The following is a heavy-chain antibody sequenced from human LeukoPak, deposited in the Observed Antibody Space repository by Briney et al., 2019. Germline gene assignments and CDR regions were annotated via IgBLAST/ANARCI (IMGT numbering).Heavy chain of an antibody. J-gene: IGHJ4*02. V-gene: IGHV3-23*01. CDR1: GFTFSSYS. CDR2: ISGSGGST. D-gene: IGHD3-3*01. Sequence: GGSLRLSCAASGFTFSSYSMNWVRPAPGKGLEWVSAISGSGGSTYYADSVKGRFTISRDNSKNTLYLQMNSLRAEDTAVYYCAKCEYYDFWSGRDYWGQGTLVTVSS. CDR3: AKCEYYDFWSGRDY.